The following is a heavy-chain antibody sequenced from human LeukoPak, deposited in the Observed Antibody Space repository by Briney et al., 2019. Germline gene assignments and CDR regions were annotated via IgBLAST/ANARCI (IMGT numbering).Heavy chain of an antibody. D-gene: IGHD1-14*01. V-gene: IGHV4-39*07. CDR2: IYYSGST. Sequence: SETLSLTCTVSGGSISSSSYYWGWIRQPPGKGLEWIGSIYYSGSTYYSPSLKSRVTISVDTSKNQFSLKLSSVTAADTAVYYCARDNIRWFDPWGQGTLVTVSS. J-gene: IGHJ5*02. CDR1: GGSISSSSYY. CDR3: ARDNIRWFDP.